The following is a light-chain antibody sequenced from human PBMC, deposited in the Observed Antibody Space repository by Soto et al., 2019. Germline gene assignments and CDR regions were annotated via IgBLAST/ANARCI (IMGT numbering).Light chain of an antibody. CDR1: QSVGTR. J-gene: IGKJ1*01. CDR2: GAS. V-gene: IGKV3-20*01. Sequence: EIIRTQSPATLSLSPRERAALSCRAAQSVGTRLAWYQHKTGQAPRLLISGASSRATGIPDRFSGSGSGTDFTLTISRLEPEDFAVYYCQQYGSSPPWTVGQETKVDIK. CDR3: QQYGSSPPWT.